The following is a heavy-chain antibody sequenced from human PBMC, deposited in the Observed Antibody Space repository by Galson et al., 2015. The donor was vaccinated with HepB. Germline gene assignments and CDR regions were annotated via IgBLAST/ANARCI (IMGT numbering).Heavy chain of an antibody. Sequence: SLRLSCAASGFTVSNNYMNRVRQAPGKGLEWVSVVYIDGSSYYADSVKGRFTISRDKSKNMLYLQMNSLRAEDSAVYYCAGEPGLRNGMDVWGRGTTVTVSS. V-gene: IGHV3-66*02. CDR1: GFTVSNNY. CDR3: AGEPGLRNGMDV. D-gene: IGHD1-14*01. J-gene: IGHJ6*02. CDR2: VYIDGSS.